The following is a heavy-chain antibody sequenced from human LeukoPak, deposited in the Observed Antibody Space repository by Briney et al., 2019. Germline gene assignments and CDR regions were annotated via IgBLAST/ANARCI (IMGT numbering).Heavy chain of an antibody. D-gene: IGHD7-27*01. CDR2: ISTYNGDS. Sequence: ASVKVSCKASGYTFTSYGISWVRQAPGQGREXXXXISTYNGDSNYAQNLQGRGTLTTDTSTSTAYMELRSLSSDDTAVYYCARISNWGSSAYGMDVWGQGTTVTVSS. J-gene: IGHJ6*02. CDR3: ARISNWGSSAYGMDV. CDR1: GYTFTSYG. V-gene: IGHV1-18*01.